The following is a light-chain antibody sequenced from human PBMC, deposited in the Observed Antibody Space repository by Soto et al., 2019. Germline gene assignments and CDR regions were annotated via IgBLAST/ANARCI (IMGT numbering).Light chain of an antibody. Sequence: EIGLTQSPATLSLSPGERATLSCRASQSVSNYLAWYQQKPGQAPRLLIYDASNRATANPDRFSGSGSGTDFTLTISSLDPEDFAVYYCLQRSSWPRTFGQGTRLEIK. V-gene: IGKV3-11*01. CDR3: LQRSSWPRT. J-gene: IGKJ2*01. CDR2: DAS. CDR1: QSVSNY.